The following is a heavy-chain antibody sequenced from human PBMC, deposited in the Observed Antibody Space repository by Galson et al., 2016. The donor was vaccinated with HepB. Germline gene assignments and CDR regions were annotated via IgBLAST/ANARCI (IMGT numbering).Heavy chain of an antibody. CDR1: GFSLTTFGVG. CDR2: IYWDDDT. D-gene: IGHD1-14*01. V-gene: IGHV2-5*02. J-gene: IGHJ4*02. CDR3: ARSDRYFFDY. Sequence: PALVKPPQTLTLTCNFSGFSLTTFGVGVGWPRQPPGKPLEWLALIYWDDDTRYSPSLKSRLTLTKDTSKNQVVLSVTNMDTVDTATYYVARSDRYFFDYWGQGTLVTVSS.